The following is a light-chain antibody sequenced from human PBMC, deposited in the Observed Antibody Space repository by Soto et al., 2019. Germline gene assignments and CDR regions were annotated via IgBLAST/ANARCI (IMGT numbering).Light chain of an antibody. CDR2: AAS. CDR1: QSISTY. V-gene: IGKV1-39*01. Sequence: DIQMTQSPSSLSASVGDRVTITCRASQSISTYLNWYQQKAGLAPKLLIYAASSLQSGVPSRFSGSGSGTDFTLTISSLQPEDFATYYCQESYSTPSVTFGPGTKVDIK. J-gene: IGKJ3*01. CDR3: QESYSTPSVT.